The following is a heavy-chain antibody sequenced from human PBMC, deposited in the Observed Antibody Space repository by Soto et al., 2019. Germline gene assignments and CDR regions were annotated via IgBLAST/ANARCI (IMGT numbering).Heavy chain of an antibody. CDR3: AKGAPFGTARVNLDYYYYYGMDV. V-gene: IGHV3-30*18. J-gene: IGHJ6*02. CDR2: ISYDGSNK. D-gene: IGHD5-18*01. CDR1: GFTFSSYG. Sequence: QVQLVESGGGVVQPGRSLRLSCAASGFTFSSYGMHWVRQAPGKGLEWVAVISYDGSNKYYADSVKGRFTISRDNSKNTLYLQMNSLRAEDTAVYYCAKGAPFGTARVNLDYYYYYGMDVWGQGTTVTVSS.